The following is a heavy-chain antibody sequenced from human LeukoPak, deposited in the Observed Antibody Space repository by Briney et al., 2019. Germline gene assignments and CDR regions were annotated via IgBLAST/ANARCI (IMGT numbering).Heavy chain of an antibody. CDR2: ISGSGGST. V-gene: IGHV3-23*01. CDR3: AKVIVPAARALSYYHGMDV. J-gene: IGHJ6*02. CDR1: GFTFSSYA. D-gene: IGHD2-2*01. Sequence: GGSLRLSCAASGFTFSSYAMSWVRQAPGKGLEWVSAISGSGGSTYYADSVKGRFTISRDNSKNTLYLQMNSLRAEDTAVYYCAKVIVPAARALSYYHGMDVWGQGTTVTVSS.